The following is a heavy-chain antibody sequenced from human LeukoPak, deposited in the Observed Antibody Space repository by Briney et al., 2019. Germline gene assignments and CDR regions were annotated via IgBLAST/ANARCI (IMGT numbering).Heavy chain of an antibody. Sequence: SETLSLTCSVSGDFVSSDSYYWSWIRQPPGKGLEWIGYAYNSGSTNYNPSLKSRITISVETSKNQFSLKLNSVTAADTAVYYCARGKYSSSDAFDIWGQGTMVTVSS. J-gene: IGHJ3*02. CDR2: AYNSGST. CDR3: ARGKYSSSDAFDI. CDR1: GDFVSSDSYY. V-gene: IGHV4-61*01. D-gene: IGHD6-6*01.